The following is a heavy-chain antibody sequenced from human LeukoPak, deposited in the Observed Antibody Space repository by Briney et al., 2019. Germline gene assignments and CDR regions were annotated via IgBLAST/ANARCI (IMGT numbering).Heavy chain of an antibody. Sequence: GGSLRLSCAASRFTFSSYEMNWVRQAPGKGLEWVSYISSSGSTISYADSVKGRFTISRDNAKNSLYLQMNSLRAGDTAVYYCARDRGDSSVADYYFDYWGQGTLVTVSS. CDR1: RFTFSSYE. CDR3: ARDRGDSSVADYYFDY. J-gene: IGHJ4*02. D-gene: IGHD6-19*01. CDR2: ISSSGSTI. V-gene: IGHV3-48*03.